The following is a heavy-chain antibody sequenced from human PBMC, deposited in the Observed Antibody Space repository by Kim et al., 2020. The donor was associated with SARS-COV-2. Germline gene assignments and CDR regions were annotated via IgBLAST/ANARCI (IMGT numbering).Heavy chain of an antibody. CDR3: ARSYDFWSGVDY. V-gene: IGHV4-39*01. J-gene: IGHJ4*02. Sequence: YYNPSLQSRVTISVDTSKNQFSLKLSSVTAADTAVYYCARSYDFWSGVDYWGQGTLVTVSS. D-gene: IGHD3-3*01.